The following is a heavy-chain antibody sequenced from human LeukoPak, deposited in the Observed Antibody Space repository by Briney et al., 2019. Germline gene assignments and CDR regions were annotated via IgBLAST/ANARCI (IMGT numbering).Heavy chain of an antibody. J-gene: IGHJ4*02. CDR3: ARVGGPGWYGC. CDR2: INIDGSTT. CDR1: GFTFSSYW. V-gene: IGHV3-74*03. Sequence: PGGSLSLSSAASGFTFSSYWMHWVRQVPGKGLVWVSRINIDGSTTTYADSVKGRFTISRDNAKNTLYLQMNSLRAEDTALYYCARVGGPGWYGCWGQGTLVTVSS. D-gene: IGHD6-19*01.